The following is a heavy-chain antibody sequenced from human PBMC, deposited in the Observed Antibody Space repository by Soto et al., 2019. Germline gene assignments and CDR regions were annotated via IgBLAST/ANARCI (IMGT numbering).Heavy chain of an antibody. CDR2: IIPIFGTA. D-gene: IGHD1-26*01. CDR3: ARDRLSGWFDY. CDR1: GGTFSNYA. J-gene: IGHJ4*02. Sequence: SVKVSCKASGGTFSNYAISWVRQAPGQGLEWMGGIIPIFGTANYAQKFQGRVTITADESTSTAYMELSSLRSEDTAVYYCARDRLSGWFDYWGQGTLVTVSS. V-gene: IGHV1-69*13.